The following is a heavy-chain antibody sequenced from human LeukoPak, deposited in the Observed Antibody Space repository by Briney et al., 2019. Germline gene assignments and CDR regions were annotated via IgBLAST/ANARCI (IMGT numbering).Heavy chain of an antibody. V-gene: IGHV3-30-3*01. Sequence: PGGSLRLSCAASGXTFSSYAMHWVRQAPGKGLEWVAVISYDGSNKYYADSVKGRFTISRDNSKNTLYLQMNSLRAEDTAVYYCARDSVSSWRYYYYYYGMDVWGQGTTVTVSS. CDR2: ISYDGSNK. D-gene: IGHD6-13*01. CDR3: ARDSVSSWRYYYYYYGMDV. CDR1: GXTFSSYA. J-gene: IGHJ6*02.